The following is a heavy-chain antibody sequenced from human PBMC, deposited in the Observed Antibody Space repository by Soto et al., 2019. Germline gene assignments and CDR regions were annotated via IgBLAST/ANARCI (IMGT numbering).Heavy chain of an antibody. Sequence: GGSLRLSCAASGFTFSSYAMHWVRQAPGKGLEYVSAISSNGGSTYYANSVKGRFTISRDNSKNTLYLQMGSLRAEDMAVYYCAAGIAASRLGTDMDVWGKGTTVTVSS. D-gene: IGHD6-25*01. J-gene: IGHJ6*03. V-gene: IGHV3-64*01. CDR3: AAGIAASRLGTDMDV. CDR2: ISSNGGST. CDR1: GFTFSSYA.